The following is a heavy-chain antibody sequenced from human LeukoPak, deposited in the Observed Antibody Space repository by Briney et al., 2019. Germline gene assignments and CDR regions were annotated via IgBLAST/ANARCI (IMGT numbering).Heavy chain of an antibody. Sequence: SETLSLTCAVYGGSFSGYYWSWIRQPPGKGLEWIGEINHSGSTNYNPSLKSRVTISVDTSKNQFSLKLSSVTAADTAVYYCARTLRSAGGDFWSGYYYYYGMDVWGQGTTVTVSS. D-gene: IGHD3-3*01. CDR3: ARTLRSAGGDFWSGYYYYYGMDV. V-gene: IGHV4-34*01. CDR1: GGSFSGYY. J-gene: IGHJ6*02. CDR2: INHSGST.